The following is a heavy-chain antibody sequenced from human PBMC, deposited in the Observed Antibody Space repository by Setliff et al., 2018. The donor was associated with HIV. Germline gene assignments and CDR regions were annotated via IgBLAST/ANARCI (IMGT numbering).Heavy chain of an antibody. CDR1: GYTLTELS. Sequence: ASVKVSCKVSGYTLTELSRHWVRQAPGKGLEWMGGFDPEDGETIYAQKFQGRVTMTEDTSTDTAYMELSSLTSEDTAVYYCAKGGDRAMINFDHWGQGTLVTVSS. CDR2: FDPEDGET. D-gene: IGHD5-18*01. V-gene: IGHV1-24*01. CDR3: AKGGDRAMINFDH. J-gene: IGHJ4*02.